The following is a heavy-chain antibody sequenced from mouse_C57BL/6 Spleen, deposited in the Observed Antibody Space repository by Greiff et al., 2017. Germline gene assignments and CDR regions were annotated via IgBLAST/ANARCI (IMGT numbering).Heavy chain of an antibody. J-gene: IGHJ2*01. CDR1: GFTFTDYY. V-gene: IGHV7-3*01. CDR2: IRNKANGYTT. CDR3: ARYTIGYFDY. Sequence: EVQVVESGGGLVQPGGSLSLSCAASGFTFTDYYMSWVRQPPGKALEWLGFIRNKANGYTTEYSASVKGRFTISRDNSQSILYLRLNALRAEDSATYYGARYTIGYFDYWCQGTTLTVSS.